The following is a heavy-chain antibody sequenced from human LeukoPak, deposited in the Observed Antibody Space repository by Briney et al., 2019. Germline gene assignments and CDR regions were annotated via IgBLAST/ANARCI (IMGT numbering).Heavy chain of an antibody. D-gene: IGHD6-19*01. J-gene: IGHJ4*02. CDR2: IYYSGST. V-gene: IGHV4-39*01. Sequence: PSETLSLTCTVSGGSISSSSYYWGWIRQPPGKGLEWIGSIYYSGSTYYNPSLKSRVTISVDTSKNQFSLKLSSVTAADTAVHYCASLIAVAGYFDYWGQGTLVTVSS. CDR1: GGSISSSSYY. CDR3: ASLIAVAGYFDY.